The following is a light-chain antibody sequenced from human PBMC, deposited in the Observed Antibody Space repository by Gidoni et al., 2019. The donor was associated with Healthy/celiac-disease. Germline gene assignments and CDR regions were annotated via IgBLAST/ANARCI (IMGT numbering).Light chain of an antibody. CDR2: KDS. V-gene: IGLV3-25*03. CDR1: ALPKQY. J-gene: IGLJ3*02. CDR3: QSADSSGTYRV. Sequence: SYELTQPHSVSVSPGQTARITCSGDALPKQYAYWYQQKPGQAPVLVIYKDSERPSGIPEPFSGSSSGTTFTLTISGVQAADEADYYCQSADSSGTYRVFGGGTKLPVL.